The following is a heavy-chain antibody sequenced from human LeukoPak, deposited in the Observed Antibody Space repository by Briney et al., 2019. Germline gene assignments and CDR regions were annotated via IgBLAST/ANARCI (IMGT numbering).Heavy chain of an antibody. D-gene: IGHD1-26*01. CDR1: GGSISSGGYY. V-gene: IGHV4-61*08. CDR2: IYYSGST. CDR3: ARAKLLRIPLDY. Sequence: SETLSLTCTVSGGSISSGGYYWSWIRQPPGKGLEWIGYIYYSGSTNYNPSLKSRVTISVDTSKNQFSLKLSSVTAADTAVYYCARAKLLRIPLDYWGQGTLVTVSS. J-gene: IGHJ4*02.